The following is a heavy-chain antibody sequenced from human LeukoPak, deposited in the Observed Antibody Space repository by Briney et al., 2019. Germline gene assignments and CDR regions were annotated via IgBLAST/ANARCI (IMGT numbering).Heavy chain of an antibody. CDR1: GYTFTSYG. CDR2: ISAYNGNT. J-gene: IGHJ4*02. Sequence: ASVKVSCKASGYTFTSYGISWVRQAPGQGLEWMGWISAYNGNTNYAQKLQGRVTMTTDTSTSTAYMELRSLRSDDTAVYYCARELFEGYSYGRSDYWGQGTLVTVSS. V-gene: IGHV1-18*01. D-gene: IGHD5-18*01. CDR3: ARELFEGYSYGRSDY.